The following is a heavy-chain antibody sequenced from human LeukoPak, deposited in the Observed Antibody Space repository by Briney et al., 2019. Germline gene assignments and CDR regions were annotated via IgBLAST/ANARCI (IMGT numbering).Heavy chain of an antibody. J-gene: IGHJ4*02. CDR1: GGSISSYY. Sequence: SETLSLTCTVSGGSISSYYWSWIRQPPGKGLEWIGYIYYSGSTNYNPSLKSRVTISVDTSKNQFSLKLSSVTAVDTAVYYCARYIAVAAYFDYWGQGTLVTVSS. CDR3: ARYIAVAAYFDY. D-gene: IGHD6-19*01. CDR2: IYYSGST. V-gene: IGHV4-59*01.